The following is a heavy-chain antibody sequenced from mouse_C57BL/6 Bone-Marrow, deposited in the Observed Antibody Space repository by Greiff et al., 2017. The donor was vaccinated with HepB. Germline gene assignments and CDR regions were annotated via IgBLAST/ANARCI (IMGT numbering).Heavy chain of an antibody. CDR1: GYTFTSYW. V-gene: IGHV1-55*01. CDR2: IYPGSGST. Sequence: QVQLQQSGAELVKPGASVKMSCKASGYTFTSYWITWVKQRPGQGLEWIGDIYPGSGSTNYNEKFKSKATLTVDTSSSTAYMQLSSLTSEDSAVYYCARRSYGSSYVDYWGQGTTLTVSS. D-gene: IGHD1-1*01. J-gene: IGHJ2*01. CDR3: ARRSYGSSYVDY.